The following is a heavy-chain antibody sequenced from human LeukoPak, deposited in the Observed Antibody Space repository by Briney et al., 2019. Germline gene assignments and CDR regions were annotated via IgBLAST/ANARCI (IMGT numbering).Heavy chain of an antibody. V-gene: IGHV3-30*02. CDR1: GFTFSSYG. CDR2: ILYDGSNK. CDR3: AKDWAIQLWSPDYFDY. Sequence: GGSLRLSCAASGFTFSSYGMHWVRQAPGKGLEWVAFILYDGSNKYYADSVMGRFTISRDNSKNTLYLQMNSLRAEDTAVYYCAKDWAIQLWSPDYFDYWGQGTLVTVSS. D-gene: IGHD5-18*01. J-gene: IGHJ4*02.